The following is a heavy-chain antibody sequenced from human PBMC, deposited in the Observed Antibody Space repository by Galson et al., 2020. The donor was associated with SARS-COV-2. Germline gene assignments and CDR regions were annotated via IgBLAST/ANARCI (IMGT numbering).Heavy chain of an antibody. V-gene: IGHV3-21*01. J-gene: IGHJ1*01. CDR3: ARASVLLYSGDHKVYFQD. CDR2: ISSRSSYM. CDR1: GFTFRSYS. Sequence: GESLKISCVASGFTFRSYSMNWVRQAPGKGLEWVSSISSRSSYMYYEDSVKGRFTISRDNAKNSLFLQMNSLRAEDTAVYYCARASVLLYSGDHKVYFQDWGQGTLVTVSS. D-gene: IGHD3-3*01.